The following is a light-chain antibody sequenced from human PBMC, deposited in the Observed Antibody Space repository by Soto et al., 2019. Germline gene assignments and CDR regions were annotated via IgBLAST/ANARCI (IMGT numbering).Light chain of an antibody. J-gene: IGLJ1*01. CDR2: DVS. V-gene: IGLV2-14*01. CDR3: SSYTSSSTRV. Sequence: QSVLTQPASVSGSPGQSITISCTGTSSDVGGYNYVSWYQQHPGKAPKLMIYDVSNRPSGVSNRFSGSKSGNTASLTISGFQAEDEADYYCSSYTSSSTRVFGSGTEVTVL. CDR1: SSDVGGYNY.